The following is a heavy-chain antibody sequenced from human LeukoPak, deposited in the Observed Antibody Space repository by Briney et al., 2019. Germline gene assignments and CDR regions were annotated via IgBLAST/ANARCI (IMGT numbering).Heavy chain of an antibody. CDR2: IYYSGST. CDR1: GGSISSSSYY. Sequence: SETLSLTCTVSGGSISSSSYYWGWIRQPPGKGLEWIGSIYYSGSTYYNPSLKSRVTISVDTSKNQFSLKLSSVTAADTAVYYCARLDYYYYMDVWGKVTTVTVSS. J-gene: IGHJ6*03. V-gene: IGHV4-39*01. CDR3: ARLDYYYYMDV.